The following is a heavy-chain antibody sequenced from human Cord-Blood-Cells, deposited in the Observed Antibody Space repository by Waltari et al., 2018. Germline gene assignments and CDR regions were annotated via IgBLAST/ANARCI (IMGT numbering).Heavy chain of an antibody. D-gene: IGHD5-12*01. CDR1: GCTCSSYS. V-gene: IGHV3-21*01. J-gene: IGHJ4*02. CDR3: ARDRDRDGYND. Sequence: VHLLTSAGGLVKRVGSLRLPGAASGCTCSSYSMYWVRQAPGKGLEWFSSISSSSSYIYYADSVKGRFTISRDNAKNSLYLQMNSLRAEDTAVYYCARDRDRDGYNDWGQGTLFTVSS. CDR2: ISSSSSYI.